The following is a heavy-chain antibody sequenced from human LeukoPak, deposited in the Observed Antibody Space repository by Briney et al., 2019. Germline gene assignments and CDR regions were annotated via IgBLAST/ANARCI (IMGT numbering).Heavy chain of an antibody. CDR1: RSTFRSHA. D-gene: IGHD5-24*01. CDR3: AKLATIPATDIRDYFDY. V-gene: IGHV3-23*01. CDR2: ISGTGGST. Sequence: GGSLRLSCAASRSTFRSHAMSWVRQAPGKGLEWVSTISGTGGSTYYADSVKGRFTISRDTSKNTVYLQMNSLRAEDTAVYYCAKLATIPATDIRDYFDYWGQGTLVTVSS. J-gene: IGHJ4*02.